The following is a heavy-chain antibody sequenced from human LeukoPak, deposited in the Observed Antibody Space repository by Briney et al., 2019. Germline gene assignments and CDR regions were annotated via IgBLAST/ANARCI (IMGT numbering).Heavy chain of an antibody. Sequence: PSETLSLTCAVYGGSFSGYYWSWIRQPPGKGLEWIGEINNSGSTNYNPSLKSRVTISVDTSKNQFYLKLSSVTAAGTAVYYCARGDPGLQWGTDYWGQGTLVTVSS. CDR3: ARGDPGLQWGTDY. CDR2: INNSGST. V-gene: IGHV4-34*01. CDR1: GGSFSGYY. D-gene: IGHD3-16*01. J-gene: IGHJ4*02.